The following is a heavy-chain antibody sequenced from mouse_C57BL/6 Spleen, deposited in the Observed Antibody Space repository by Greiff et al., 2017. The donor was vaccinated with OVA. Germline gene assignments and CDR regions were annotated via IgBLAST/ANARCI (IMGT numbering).Heavy chain of an antibody. CDR2: ISDGGSYT. CDR3: AREEGLGTVVEYFDY. CDR1: GFTFSSYA. V-gene: IGHV5-4*01. D-gene: IGHD1-1*01. J-gene: IGHJ2*01. Sequence: EVKLMESGGGLVKPGGSLKLSCAASGFTFSSYAMSWVRQTPEKRLEWVATISDGGSYTYYPDNVKGRFTISRDNAKNNLYLQMSHLKSEDTAMYYCAREEGLGTVVEYFDYWGQGTTLTVSS.